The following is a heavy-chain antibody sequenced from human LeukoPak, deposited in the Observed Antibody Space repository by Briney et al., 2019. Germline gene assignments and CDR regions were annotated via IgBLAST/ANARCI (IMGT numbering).Heavy chain of an antibody. CDR2: IYHSGST. D-gene: IGHD4-17*01. V-gene: IGHV4-38-2*01. CDR1: GYSISSGYY. J-gene: IGHJ3*02. CDR3: ARTDYGDYVAFDI. Sequence: SETLSLTCAVSGYSISSGYYWGWIRQPPGKGLEWIGSIYHSGSTYYNPSLKSRVTISVDTSKNLFSLKLSSVTAADTAVYYCARTDYGDYVAFDIWGQGTMVTVSS.